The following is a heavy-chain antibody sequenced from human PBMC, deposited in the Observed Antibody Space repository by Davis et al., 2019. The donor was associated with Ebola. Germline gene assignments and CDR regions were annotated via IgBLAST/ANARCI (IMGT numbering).Heavy chain of an antibody. J-gene: IGHJ4*02. V-gene: IGHV1-2*06. CDR2: INPNSGGT. Sequence: AASVKVSCKASGYTFTGYYMHWVRQAPGQGLEWMGRINPNSGGTNYAQKFQGRVTKTRDTSTSTVYMELSSLRSEDTAVYYCARAGYDFWSGYPIDYWGQGTLVTVSS. CDR1: GYTFTGYY. D-gene: IGHD3-3*01. CDR3: ARAGYDFWSGYPIDY.